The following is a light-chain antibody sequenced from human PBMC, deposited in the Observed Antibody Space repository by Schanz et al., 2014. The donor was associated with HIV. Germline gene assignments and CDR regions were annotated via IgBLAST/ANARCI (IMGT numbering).Light chain of an antibody. Sequence: QSALTQPASVSGSAGQAITISCTGTSGDLGPYDYPSWYPQHPGQAPKLLIYDVTDRPSGVSNRFSGSKSAYTASLTISGLQPEDEADYYCSSYTTSSTLVFGGGTKLTVL. J-gene: IGLJ2*01. CDR1: SGDLGPYDY. CDR3: SSYTTSSTLV. CDR2: DVT. V-gene: IGLV2-14*03.